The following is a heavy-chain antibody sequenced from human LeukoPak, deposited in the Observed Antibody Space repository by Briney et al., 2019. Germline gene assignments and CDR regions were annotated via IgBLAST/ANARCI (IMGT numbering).Heavy chain of an antibody. D-gene: IGHD3/OR15-3a*01. J-gene: IGHJ4*02. Sequence: GGSLRLSCAASGFTFSTYAMSWVRQAPGKGLEWVSAISGSGGSTYYADSVKGRFTISRDNSKNTLYLQMNSLRAEDTAVDYCSWTSNVWSGFDYWGQGTLVTVSS. CDR2: ISGSGGST. V-gene: IGHV3-23*01. CDR1: GFTFSTYA. CDR3: SWTSNVWSGFDY.